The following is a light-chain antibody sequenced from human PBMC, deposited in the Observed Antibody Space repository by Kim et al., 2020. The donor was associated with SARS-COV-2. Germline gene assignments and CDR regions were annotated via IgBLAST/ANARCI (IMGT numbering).Light chain of an antibody. CDR2: GAS. CDR3: QQYSSSPAT. J-gene: IGKJ1*01. Sequence: CPGESATLSCRASQRVSSNYLAWYQQKPGQAPRLLIYGASSRATGIPDRFSGSGSGTDFTLTITRLEPEDFAVYYCQQYSSSPATFGQGTKVDIK. CDR1: QRVSSNY. V-gene: IGKV3-20*01.